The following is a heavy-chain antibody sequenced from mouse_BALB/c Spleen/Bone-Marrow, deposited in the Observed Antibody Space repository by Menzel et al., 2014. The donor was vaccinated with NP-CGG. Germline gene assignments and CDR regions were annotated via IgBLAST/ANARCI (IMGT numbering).Heavy chain of an antibody. D-gene: IGHD2-4*01. Sequence: EVQGVESGGGLVQPGGSRKLSCAASGFTFSRSGMHWVRQAPEKGLEWVAYISSGSSTIYYADTMKGRFTISRDNPKNTLFLQMTSLRSEDTAMYYCARARSTMITTGAMDYWGQGTSVTGSS. CDR1: GFTFSRSG. CDR2: ISSGSSTI. CDR3: ARARSTMITTGAMDY. V-gene: IGHV5-17*02. J-gene: IGHJ4*01.